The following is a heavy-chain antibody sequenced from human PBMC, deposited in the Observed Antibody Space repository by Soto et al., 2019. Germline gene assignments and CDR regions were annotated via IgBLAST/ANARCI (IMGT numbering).Heavy chain of an antibody. CDR3: ARDKNPYCSGGSCYSRDYYYYYGMDV. V-gene: IGHV1-69*13. Sequence: ASVKVSCKASGGTFSSYAISWVRQAPGQGLEWMGGIIPIFGTANYAQKFQGRVTITADESTSTAYMELSSLRSEDTAVYYCARDKNPYCSGGSCYSRDYYYYYGMDVWGQGTTVTVS. CDR1: GGTFSSYA. CDR2: IIPIFGTA. J-gene: IGHJ6*02. D-gene: IGHD2-15*01.